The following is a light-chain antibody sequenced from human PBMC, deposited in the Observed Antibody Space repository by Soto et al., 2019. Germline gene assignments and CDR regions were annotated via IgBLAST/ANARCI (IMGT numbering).Light chain of an antibody. J-gene: IGKJ1*01. V-gene: IGKV3-20*01. CDR1: QSVSSSY. CDR2: GAS. CDR3: QQYGSSPWT. Sequence: EIVLTQSPGTLSLFPGERATLSCRASQSVSSSYLAWYQQKPGQAPRLLIYGASSRATGISDRFSGSGSGTDFTLTISRLEPEDFAVYYCQQYGSSPWTFGQGTKVDIK.